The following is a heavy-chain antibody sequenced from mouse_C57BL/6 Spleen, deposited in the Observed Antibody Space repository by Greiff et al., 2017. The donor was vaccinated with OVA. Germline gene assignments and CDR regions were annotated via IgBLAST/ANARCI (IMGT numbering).Heavy chain of an antibody. CDR1: GYTFTSYW. V-gene: IGHV1-59*01. CDR3: ARGDGY. J-gene: IGHJ2*01. CDR2: IDPSDSYS. Sequence: QVQLKQPGAELVRPGTSVKLSCKASGYTFTSYWMHWVKQRPGQGLEWIGVIDPSDSYSNYNQKFKGKATLTVDTSSSTAYMQLSSLTSEDSAVYYCARGDGYWGQGTTLTVSS. D-gene: IGHD2-3*01.